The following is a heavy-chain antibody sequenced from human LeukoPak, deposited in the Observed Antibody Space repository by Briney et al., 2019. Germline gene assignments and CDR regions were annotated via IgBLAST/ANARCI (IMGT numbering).Heavy chain of an antibody. J-gene: IGHJ4*02. V-gene: IGHV1-46*01. D-gene: IGHD3-10*01. Sequence: ASVKVSCKASGYTFTSYYMHWVRQAPGQGLEWMGIINPSSGSTSYAQKFQGRVTMTRDTSTSTVYMELSSLRSEDTAVYYCARYNMIGSNYYGSGSYFDYWGQGTLVTVSS. CDR2: INPSSGST. CDR1: GYTFTSYY. CDR3: ARYNMIGSNYYGSGSYFDY.